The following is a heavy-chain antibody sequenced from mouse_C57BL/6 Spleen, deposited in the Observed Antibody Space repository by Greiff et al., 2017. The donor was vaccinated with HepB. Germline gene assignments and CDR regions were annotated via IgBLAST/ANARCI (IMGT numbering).Heavy chain of an antibody. V-gene: IGHV14-4*01. CDR2: IDPENGDT. CDR1: GFNIKDDY. Sequence: VQLQQSGAELVRPGASVKLSCTASGFNIKDDYMHWVKQRPEQGLEWIGWIDPENGDTEYASKFQGKATITADTSSNTAYRQLSSLTSEDTAVYYCTTDGYDGAWFAYWGQGTLVTVSA. CDR3: TTDGYDGAWFAY. J-gene: IGHJ3*01. D-gene: IGHD2-2*01.